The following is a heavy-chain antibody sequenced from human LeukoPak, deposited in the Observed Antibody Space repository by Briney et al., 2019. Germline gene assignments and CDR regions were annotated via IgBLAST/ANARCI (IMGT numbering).Heavy chain of an antibody. CDR2: IYHSGST. CDR3: ARERSGYGSGSTFDY. V-gene: IGHV4-30-2*01. CDR1: GGSISSGGYS. J-gene: IGHJ4*02. D-gene: IGHD3-10*01. Sequence: SQTLSLTCAVSGGSISSGGYSWSWIRQPPGKGLEWIGYIYHSGSTYYNPSLKSRVTISVDRSKNQFSLKLSSVTAADTAVYYCARERSGYGSGSTFDYWGQGTLVTVSS.